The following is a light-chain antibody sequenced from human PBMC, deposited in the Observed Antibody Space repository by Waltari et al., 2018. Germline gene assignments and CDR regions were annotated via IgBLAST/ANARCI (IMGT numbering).Light chain of an antibody. CDR1: QGISSY. CDR2: AAS. Sequence: AIRMTQSPSSFSASTGDRVTITCRARQGISSYLAWYQQKPGKAPKLLISAASTLQSGVPSRFSGSGSGTDFTLTISRLQSEDFATYYCQQYYGNPLTFGGGTTVEIK. V-gene: IGKV1-8*01. CDR3: QQYYGNPLT. J-gene: IGKJ4*01.